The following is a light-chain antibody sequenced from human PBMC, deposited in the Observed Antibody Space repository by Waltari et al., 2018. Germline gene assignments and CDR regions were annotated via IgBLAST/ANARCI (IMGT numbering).Light chain of an antibody. J-gene: IGKJ4*01. CDR1: QGNSNY. Sequence: DIQLTQSPSFLSASVRDRVTITCRARQGNSNYLAWYQQTPGKAPKLLIHSASTVQSGVPSRFSGSGAGTEFSLTISSLQPEDFATYYCQQLNSYPLTFGGGTKVEIK. V-gene: IGKV1-9*01. CDR2: SAS. CDR3: QQLNSYPLT.